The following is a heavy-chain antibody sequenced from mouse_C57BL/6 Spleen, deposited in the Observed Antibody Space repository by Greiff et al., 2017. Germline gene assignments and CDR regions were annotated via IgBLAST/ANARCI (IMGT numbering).Heavy chain of an antibody. CDR3: ARGDTTSSWFAY. J-gene: IGHJ3*01. CDR2: ISSGSSTI. Sequence: EVKLMESGGGLVKPGGSLKLSCAASGFTFSDYGMHWVRQAPEKGLEWVAYISSGSSTIYYADTVKGRFTISRDNAKNTLFLQMTSLGSEDAAMYYCARGDTTSSWFAYWGQGTLVTVSA. CDR1: GFTFSDYG. V-gene: IGHV5-17*01. D-gene: IGHD1-1*01.